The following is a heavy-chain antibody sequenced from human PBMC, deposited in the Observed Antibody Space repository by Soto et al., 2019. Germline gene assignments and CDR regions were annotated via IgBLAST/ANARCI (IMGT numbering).Heavy chain of an antibody. Sequence: PGGALRLSLASSGFTFSNACMNWVRQSQRKGLELVGRIKSKTDGGTTDYAAPVKGRFTISRDDSKNTLYLQMNSLKTEDTAVYYCTTVGVTTEYGMDVWGQGTTVTVSS. CDR2: IKSKTDGGTT. D-gene: IGHD4-4*01. V-gene: IGHV3-15*07. J-gene: IGHJ6*02. CDR1: GFTFSNAC. CDR3: TTVGVTTEYGMDV.